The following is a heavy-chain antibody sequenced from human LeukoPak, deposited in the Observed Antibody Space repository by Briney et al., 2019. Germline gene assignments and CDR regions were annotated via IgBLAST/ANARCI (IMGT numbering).Heavy chain of an antibody. J-gene: IGHJ6*02. CDR1: GFTFSSYG. Sequence: GGSLRLSCAASGFTFSSYGMHWVRQAPGKGLEWVAVIWYDGSNKYYADSVKGRFTISRDNSKNTLYLQMNSLRAEDTAVYYCARDLGMVRGYYYYGMDVWGQGTTVTVPS. CDR2: IWYDGSNK. CDR3: ARDLGMVRGYYYYGMDV. D-gene: IGHD3-10*01. V-gene: IGHV3-33*01.